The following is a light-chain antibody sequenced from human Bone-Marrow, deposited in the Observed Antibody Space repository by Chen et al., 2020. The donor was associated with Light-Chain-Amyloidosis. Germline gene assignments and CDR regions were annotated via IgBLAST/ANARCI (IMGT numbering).Light chain of an antibody. CDR2: VNS. J-gene: IGLJ2*01. CDR1: SSNIGAGYY. CDR3: QSYDSSLSGPVV. Sequence: QSMLTPSPSVSGATGQRVTISCTGSSSNIGAGYYVHWYQQLPGTAPKLLIYVNSNRPSCVPDRFSGSKSGTSASLAITGLQAEDEADYYCQSYDSSLSGPVVFGGGTKLTVL. V-gene: IGLV1-40*01.